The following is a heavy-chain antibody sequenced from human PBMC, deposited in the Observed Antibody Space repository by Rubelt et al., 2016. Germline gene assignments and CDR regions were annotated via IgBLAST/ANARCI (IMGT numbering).Heavy chain of an antibody. CDR3: ARGYRVFDY. Sequence: GFTFSSYGMHWVRQAPGKGLEWVAVISYDGSNKYYADPVKGRFTISRDNSKNTLYLQMNSLRAEDTAVYYCARGYRVFDYWGQGTLVTVSS. J-gene: IGHJ4*02. V-gene: IGHV3-30*03. D-gene: IGHD1-1*01. CDR1: GFTFSSYG. CDR2: ISYDGSNK.